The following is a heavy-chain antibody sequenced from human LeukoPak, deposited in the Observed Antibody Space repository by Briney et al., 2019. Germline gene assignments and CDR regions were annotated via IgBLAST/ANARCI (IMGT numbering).Heavy chain of an antibody. V-gene: IGHV3-53*01. CDR2: IYSGGTT. Sequence: PGGSLRLSCAASGFTVSSNYMSWVRQAPGKGLEWVSVIYSGGTTYSADSVKGRFTVSRDNSKKALYLQMNSLRADDTAIYYCAKVPHLYYGSGSYQLDFWGQGTLVTVSS. D-gene: IGHD3-10*01. CDR1: GFTVSSNY. J-gene: IGHJ4*02. CDR3: AKVPHLYYGSGSYQLDF.